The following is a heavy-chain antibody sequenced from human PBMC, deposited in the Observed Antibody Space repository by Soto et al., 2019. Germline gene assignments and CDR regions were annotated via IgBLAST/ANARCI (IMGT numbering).Heavy chain of an antibody. Sequence: QLQLQESGPGLVKPSETLSLTCTVSGGSISSSSYYWGWIRQPPGKGLEWIGSIYYSGSTYYNPSLTSRVTISVDTSSNQFSLKLSSVTAADTAVYYCAKSYDLAASGWFDPWGQGTLVTVSS. CDR2: IYYSGST. V-gene: IGHV4-39*01. J-gene: IGHJ5*02. D-gene: IGHD3-3*01. CDR1: GGSISSSSYY. CDR3: AKSYDLAASGWFDP.